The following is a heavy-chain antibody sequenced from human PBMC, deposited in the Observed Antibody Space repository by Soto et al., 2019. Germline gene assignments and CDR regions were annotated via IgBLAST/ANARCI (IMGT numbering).Heavy chain of an antibody. V-gene: IGHV3-53*02. CDR2: IYTGDGS. J-gene: IGHJ4*02. Sequence: EVQLVETGGGLIQPGGSLRLSCAASGLTVNTNYMTWVRQAPGKGLEWVSYIYTGDGSYYADSVKGRFTISVDNSQNTVYLQMNDLRAEDTAVYYCARGTIYLDYWGQGTLVTVSS. D-gene: IGHD2-21*01. CDR3: ARGTIYLDY. CDR1: GLTVNTNY.